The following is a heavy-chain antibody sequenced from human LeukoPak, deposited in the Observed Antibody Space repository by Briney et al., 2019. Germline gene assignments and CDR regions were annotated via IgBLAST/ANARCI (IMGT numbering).Heavy chain of an antibody. D-gene: IGHD3-16*01. CDR2: IYYSGST. CDR3: ARGNFVWGSAYFDSYYYYYMDV. Sequence: TSETLSLTCTVSGGSISSYYWSWIRQPPGKGLEWIGYIYYSGSTNYNPSLKSRVTISVDTSKNQFSLKLSSVTAADTAVYYCARGNFVWGSAYFDSYYYYYMDVWGKGTTVTVSS. J-gene: IGHJ6*03. V-gene: IGHV4-59*01. CDR1: GGSISSYY.